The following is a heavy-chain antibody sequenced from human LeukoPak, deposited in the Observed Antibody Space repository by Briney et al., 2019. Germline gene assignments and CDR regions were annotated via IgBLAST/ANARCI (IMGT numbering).Heavy chain of an antibody. Sequence: GGSLRLSCAASGFTFSSYAMSWVRQAPGKGLEWVAVISKDGSDKYYPGSVRGRFTISRDNSKNTIYLQMDSLRAEDTAIYYSARDHWWNYDYWGQGTLVTVSS. CDR2: ISKDGSDK. CDR1: GFTFSSYA. CDR3: ARDHWWNYDY. D-gene: IGHD1-7*01. V-gene: IGHV3-30-3*01. J-gene: IGHJ4*02.